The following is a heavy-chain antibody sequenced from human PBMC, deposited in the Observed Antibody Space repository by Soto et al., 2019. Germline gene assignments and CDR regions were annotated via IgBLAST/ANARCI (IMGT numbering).Heavy chain of an antibody. CDR3: ARVRELVSIRGEATGYLDV. CDR2: MNPNSGNT. D-gene: IGHD3-22*01. J-gene: IGHJ6*02. V-gene: IGHV1-8*01. Sequence: ASVKVSCKASGYTFTSYDINWVRQATGQGLEWMGWMNPNSGNTGYAQKFQGRVTMTRNTSISTAYTELSSLRSEDTAVYYCARVRELVSIRGEATGYLDVWGQGPTVTVSS. CDR1: GYTFTSYD.